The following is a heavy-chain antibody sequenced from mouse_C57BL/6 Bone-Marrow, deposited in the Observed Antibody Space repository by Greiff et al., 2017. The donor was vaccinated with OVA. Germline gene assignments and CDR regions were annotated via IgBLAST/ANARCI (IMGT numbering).Heavy chain of an antibody. Sequence: QVQLQQPGAELVRPGTSVKLSCKASGYTFTSYWMHWVKQRPGQGLAWIGVIDPSDSYTNYNQKFKGKATLTVDTSSSTAYMQLSSLTSEDSAVYYCARGLRLRVWGTGTTVTVSS. V-gene: IGHV1-59*01. D-gene: IGHD3-2*02. CDR2: IDPSDSYT. CDR3: ARGLRLRV. CDR1: GYTFTSYW. J-gene: IGHJ1*03.